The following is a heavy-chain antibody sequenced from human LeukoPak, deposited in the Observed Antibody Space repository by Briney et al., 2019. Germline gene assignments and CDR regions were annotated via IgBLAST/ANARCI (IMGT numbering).Heavy chain of an antibody. CDR2: ISAYNGNT. Sequence: GASVKVSCKASGYTFTGYYMHWVRQAPGQGLEWMGWISAYNGNTNYAQKLQGRVTMTTDTSTSTAYMELRSLRSDDTAVYYCARGPIGELSDYWGQGTLVTVSS. V-gene: IGHV1-18*04. CDR1: GYTFTGYY. CDR3: ARGPIGELSDY. D-gene: IGHD3-10*01. J-gene: IGHJ4*02.